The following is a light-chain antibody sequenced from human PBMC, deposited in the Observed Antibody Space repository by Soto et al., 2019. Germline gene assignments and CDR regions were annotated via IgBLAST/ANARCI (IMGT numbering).Light chain of an antibody. J-gene: IGKJ1*01. CDR1: QSVSSGY. CDR3: QQYGGSPRT. CDR2: DAS. Sequence: PGERGTLSCRASQSVSSGYLAWYQQKPGQAPRLLIYDASSRATGIPDRFSGSGSGTDFTLTISRLEPEDFAVYYCQQYGGSPRTFAQGTKVDI. V-gene: IGKV3-20*01.